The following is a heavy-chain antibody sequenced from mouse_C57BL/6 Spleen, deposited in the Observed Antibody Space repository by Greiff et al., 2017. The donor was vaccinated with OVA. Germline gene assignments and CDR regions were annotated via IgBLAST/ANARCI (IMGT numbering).Heavy chain of an antibody. D-gene: IGHD1-1*01. CDR1: GYTFTSYW. V-gene: IGHV1-50*01. CDR2: IDPSDSYT. CDR3: ARYGSSYDYAMDY. Sequence: VQLQQPGAELVKPGASVKLSCKASGYTFTSYWMQWVKQRPGQGLEWIGEIDPSDSYTNYNQKFKGKATLTVDTSSSTAYMQLSSLTSEDSAVYYCARYGSSYDYAMDYWGQGTSVTVSS. J-gene: IGHJ4*01.